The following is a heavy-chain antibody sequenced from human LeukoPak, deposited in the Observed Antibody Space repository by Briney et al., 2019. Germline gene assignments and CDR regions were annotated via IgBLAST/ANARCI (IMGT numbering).Heavy chain of an antibody. J-gene: IGHJ3*02. D-gene: IGHD6-19*01. V-gene: IGHV3-11*04. Sequence: GGSLRLSCAASGFTFSDFYMSWIRQAPGKGLEWVSYISSSGSTIYYADSVKGRFTISRDNAKNSLYLQMNSLRAEDTAVYYCARTLRIAVAGTDAFDIWGQGTMVTVSS. CDR3: ARTLRIAVAGTDAFDI. CDR2: ISSSGSTI. CDR1: GFTFSDFY.